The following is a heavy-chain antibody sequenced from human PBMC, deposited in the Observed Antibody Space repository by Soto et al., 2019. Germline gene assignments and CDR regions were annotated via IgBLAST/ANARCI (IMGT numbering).Heavy chain of an antibody. J-gene: IGHJ1*01. V-gene: IGHV3-23*01. CDR3: AKDFGIIAVAGTEYFKH. D-gene: IGHD6-19*01. Sequence: GGSLRLSCAASGFTFSSYAMSWVRQAPGKGLEWVSAISGSGGSTYYADSVKGRFTISRDNSKNTLYLQMNSLRAEDTAVYYCAKDFGIIAVAGTEYFKHWGQGTLVTVSS. CDR1: GFTFSSYA. CDR2: ISGSGGST.